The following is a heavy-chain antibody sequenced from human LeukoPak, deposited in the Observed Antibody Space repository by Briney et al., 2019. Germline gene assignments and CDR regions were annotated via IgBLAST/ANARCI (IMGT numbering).Heavy chain of an antibody. CDR3: ARAPITSPFYFDY. Sequence: RPGGSLRLSCTAPGFPFDEHGMSWGRQVPGKGLELDSGINWNGGRTGYADPLRGRFTISIDNAKNSLYLQMDSLRAEDTALYYCARAPITSPFYFDYWGQGTLVTVSS. CDR1: GFPFDEHG. D-gene: IGHD2-2*01. V-gene: IGHV3-20*04. CDR2: INWNGGRT. J-gene: IGHJ4*02.